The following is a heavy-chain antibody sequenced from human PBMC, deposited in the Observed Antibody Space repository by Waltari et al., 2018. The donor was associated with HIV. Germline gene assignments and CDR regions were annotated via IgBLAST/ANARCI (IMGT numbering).Heavy chain of an antibody. CDR3: VKDGASTIFGVLNGMDV. CDR2: ISWNSGDI. D-gene: IGHD3-3*01. Sequence: VPLAGSGGGPVQHGTSLTLSCTGSGVAFDDEAFAGVRQPPRKGLEWVSGISWNSGDIAYADSVKGRFTISRDNTKNSLFLQMNSVRVEDTALYYCVKDGASTIFGVLNGMDVWGQGTTVTVSS. V-gene: IGHV3-9*01. CDR1: GVAFDDEA. J-gene: IGHJ6*02.